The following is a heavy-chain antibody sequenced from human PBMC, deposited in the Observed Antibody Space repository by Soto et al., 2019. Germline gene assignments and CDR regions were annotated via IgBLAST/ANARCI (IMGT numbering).Heavy chain of an antibody. CDR3: ARGGNAYCGGDCHPNWFDP. V-gene: IGHV1-69*01. D-gene: IGHD2-21*02. CDR2: IIPIFGTA. CDR1: GGTFSSYA. Sequence: QVQLVQSGAEVKKPGSSVKVSCKASGGTFSSYAISWVRQAPGQGLEWMGGIIPIFGTANYAQKFQGRVTITADESTSTAYMELSSLRSEDTAVYYCARGGNAYCGGDCHPNWFDPWGQGTLVTVSS. J-gene: IGHJ5*02.